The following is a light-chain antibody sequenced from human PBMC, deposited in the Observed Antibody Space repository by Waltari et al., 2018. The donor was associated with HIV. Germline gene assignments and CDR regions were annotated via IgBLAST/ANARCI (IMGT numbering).Light chain of an antibody. V-gene: IGLV1-47*01. CDR1: NSNVGNNY. Sequence: QSVLTQPPSASGTPGQRVTISCSGSNSNVGNNYVSWYQHLPGTTPKLLINRNNLRPSWDPDRFSRSKSGTSASLAISGLRSEDEADYYCAAWDDSLSGRVFGGGTKLTVL. J-gene: IGLJ3*02. CDR2: RNN. CDR3: AAWDDSLSGRV.